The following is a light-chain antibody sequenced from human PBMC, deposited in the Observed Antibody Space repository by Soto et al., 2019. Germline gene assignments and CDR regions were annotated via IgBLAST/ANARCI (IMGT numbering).Light chain of an antibody. CDR1: QSISNY. CDR2: ATS. J-gene: IGKJ5*01. Sequence: DIQMTQSPSSLSASVGDRVTITCRASQSISNYLNWYQQKPGKAPKLLIYATSSMQSGVPSRFSGSGYGTDFTLTISSRQPEDFATYYCQQYAGPPTTFGQGTRLEI. CDR3: QQYAGPPTT. V-gene: IGKV1-39*01.